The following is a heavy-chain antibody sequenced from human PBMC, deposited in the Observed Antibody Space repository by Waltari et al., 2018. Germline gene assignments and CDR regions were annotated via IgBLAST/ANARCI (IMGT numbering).Heavy chain of an antibody. D-gene: IGHD3-10*01. V-gene: IGHV1-69-2*01. CDR3: ATPLWFGDPYYFDY. Sequence: EVQLVQSGAEVKKPGATVQLSCKVSGYTFTDYYMNWVQQVSGKGLEWRGLVDPEDGETIYSEKFQCRVTITADTSTDTAYMELSSLRSEDTAVYYCATPLWFGDPYYFDYWGRERWSPSPQ. CDR2: VDPEDGET. J-gene: IGHJ4*02. CDR1: GYTFTDYY.